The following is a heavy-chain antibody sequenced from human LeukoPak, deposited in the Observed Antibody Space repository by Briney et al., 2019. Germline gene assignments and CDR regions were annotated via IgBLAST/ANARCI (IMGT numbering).Heavy chain of an antibody. CDR3: AREARAFDY. CDR1: AFTFSSYW. Sequence: GGSLRLSCAASAFTFSSYWMSWVRQAPGKGLEWVANIKQDGSETYYVDSVKGRFTISRDNAKNSLYLQMNSLRAEDTAVYYCAREARAFDYWGQGTLVTVSS. V-gene: IGHV3-7*01. CDR2: IKQDGSET. J-gene: IGHJ4*02. D-gene: IGHD6-6*01.